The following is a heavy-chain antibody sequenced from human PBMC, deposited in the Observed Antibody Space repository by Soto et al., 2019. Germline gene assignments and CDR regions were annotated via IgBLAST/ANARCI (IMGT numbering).Heavy chain of an antibody. J-gene: IGHJ6*02. CDR3: ATQWGSGQVLRFLEWPLNYYYGMDV. CDR1: GFTFSSYG. D-gene: IGHD3-3*01. Sequence: GGSLRLSCAASGFTFSSYGMHWVRQAPGKGLEWVAVIWYDGSNKYYADSVKGRFTISRDNSKNTLYLQMNSLRAEDTAVYYCATQWGSGQVLRFLEWPLNYYYGMDVWGQGTTVTVSS. V-gene: IGHV3-33*01. CDR2: IWYDGSNK.